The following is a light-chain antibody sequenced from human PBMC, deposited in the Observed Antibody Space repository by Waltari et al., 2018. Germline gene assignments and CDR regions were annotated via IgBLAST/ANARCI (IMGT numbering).Light chain of an antibody. CDR2: DAS. Sequence: EIVLTQSPATLSLSPGERAPHSCRASQSVSSHLAWYQQKPGQAPRLLIFDASNRATGIPARFSGSGSGTDFTLSITSLEPEDFAIYYCQQRTNWPLITFGPGTRLEIK. V-gene: IGKV3-11*01. CDR3: QQRTNWPLIT. CDR1: QSVSSH. J-gene: IGKJ5*01.